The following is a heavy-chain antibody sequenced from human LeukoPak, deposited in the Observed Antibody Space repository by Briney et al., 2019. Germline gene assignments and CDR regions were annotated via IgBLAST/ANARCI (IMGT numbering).Heavy chain of an antibody. D-gene: IGHD2-2*02. Sequence: GGSLRLSCAASGFTFSSYSMNWVRQAPGKGLEWVSSISSSSSYIYHADSVKGRFTISRDNAKNSLYLQMNSLRAEDTAVYYCAKGYCDSTSCYNGLDYWGQGTLVTVSS. CDR3: AKGYCDSTSCYNGLDY. CDR1: GFTFSSYS. CDR2: ISSSSSYI. J-gene: IGHJ4*02. V-gene: IGHV3-21*01.